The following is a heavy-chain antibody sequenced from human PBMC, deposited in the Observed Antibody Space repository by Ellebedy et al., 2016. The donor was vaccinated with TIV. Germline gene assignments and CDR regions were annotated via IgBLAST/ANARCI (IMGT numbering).Heavy chain of an antibody. V-gene: IGHV3-23*01. Sequence: PGGSLRLSCAASGFTFSSFAMSWVRQAPGKGLEWVSAISGSSGSTYYADSVKGRFTISRDNSKNTLYLQMTSRRAEDTAVYYCARSAVSMVRGVVFLDYWGQGTLVTVSS. CDR3: ARSAVSMVRGVVFLDY. CDR1: GFTFSSFA. J-gene: IGHJ4*02. CDR2: ISGSSGST. D-gene: IGHD3-10*01.